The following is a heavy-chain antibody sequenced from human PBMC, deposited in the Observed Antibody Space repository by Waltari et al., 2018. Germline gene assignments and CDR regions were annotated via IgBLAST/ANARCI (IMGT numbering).Heavy chain of an antibody. V-gene: IGHV2-5*02. Sequence: QITLKESGPTLVKPTQTLTLTCTLSGFSLNTRGMGVAWIRQPPGKALEWRGIIYWDDDNRYNPSLETRLTFTKDSSRNQVVLMMTNMDPLDTGTYYCAQTVTTVGVPIRDWFDPWGQGALVIVSS. CDR1: GFSLNTRGMG. J-gene: IGHJ5*02. D-gene: IGHD3-3*01. CDR2: IYWDDDN. CDR3: AQTVTTVGVPIRDWFDP.